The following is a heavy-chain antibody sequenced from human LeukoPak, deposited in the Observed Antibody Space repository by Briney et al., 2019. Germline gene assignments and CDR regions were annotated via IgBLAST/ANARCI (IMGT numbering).Heavy chain of an antibody. CDR1: GYTFTGYY. CDR3: ARKSTPSSGWTPFDY. CDR2: INPNSGGT. Sequence: ASVKVSCKASGYTFTGYYMHWVRQAPGQGLEWMGWINPNSGGTNYAQKFQGRVTMTRDTSISTAYMELSSLRSEDTAVYFCARKSTPSSGWTPFDYWGQGALVTVSS. D-gene: IGHD6-19*01. J-gene: IGHJ4*02. V-gene: IGHV1-2*02.